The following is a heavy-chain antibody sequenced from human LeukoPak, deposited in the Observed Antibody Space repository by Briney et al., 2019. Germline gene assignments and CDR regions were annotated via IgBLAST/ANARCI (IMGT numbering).Heavy chain of an antibody. Sequence: SETLSLTCTVSGGSISSGDYYWSWIRHSPGEGLEGIGYIWVSGNAYYNPSLKSPVTISLDTSKTRFSLTLTSVTAADTAVYYCARYCTGAICYSGAFDNWGRGTMVTVSS. V-gene: IGHV4-30-4*01. CDR2: IWVSGNA. J-gene: IGHJ3*02. CDR1: GGSISSGDYY. D-gene: IGHD2-15*01. CDR3: ARYCTGAICYSGAFDN.